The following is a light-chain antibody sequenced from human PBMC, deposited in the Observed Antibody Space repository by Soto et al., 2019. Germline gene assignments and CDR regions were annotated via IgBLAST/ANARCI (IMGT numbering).Light chain of an antibody. CDR2: GAS. Sequence: EIVLTQSPGTLSLSPGERATLSCRASQSVSSSYLAWYQQKPGQAPRLLIYGASSRATGIPDRFSGSGSGTDFTLTITDLRPEDSATYYCQQTYSELVYTFGRGTKLEIK. CDR1: QSVSSSY. J-gene: IGKJ2*01. CDR3: QQTYSELVYT. V-gene: IGKV3-20*01.